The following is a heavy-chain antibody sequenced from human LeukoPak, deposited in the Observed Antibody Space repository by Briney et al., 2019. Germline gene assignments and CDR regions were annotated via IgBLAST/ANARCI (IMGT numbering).Heavy chain of an antibody. CDR3: ARDRSGVAAATSGVQFDY. D-gene: IGHD2-15*01. CDR2: INPNSGGT. CDR1: GYTFTGYY. Sequence: ASVKVSCKASGYTFTGYYMHWVRQAPGQGLEWMGWINPNSGGTNYAQKFQGRVTMTRDTSISTAYMELSRLRSDDTAVYYCARDRSGVAAATSGVQFDYWGQGTLVTVSS. V-gene: IGHV1-2*02. J-gene: IGHJ4*02.